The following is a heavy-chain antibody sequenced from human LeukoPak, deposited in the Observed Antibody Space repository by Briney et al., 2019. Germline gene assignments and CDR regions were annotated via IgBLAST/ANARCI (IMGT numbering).Heavy chain of an antibody. CDR3: ARGGIGYEDTYFDY. V-gene: IGHV3-30*02. CDR1: GFIFSNYA. CDR2: IRYDGGNT. Sequence: GGSLRLSCAASGFIFSNYAMQWVRQAPGMGLEWVAFIRYDGGNTYYADSVKGRFTISRDNSKNTMYLQMNSLNAEDTAVYYCARGGIGYEDTYFDYWGQGTLVTVSS. J-gene: IGHJ4*02. D-gene: IGHD5-12*01.